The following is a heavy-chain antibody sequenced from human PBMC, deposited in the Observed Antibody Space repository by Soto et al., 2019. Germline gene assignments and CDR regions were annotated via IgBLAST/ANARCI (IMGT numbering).Heavy chain of an antibody. J-gene: IGHJ5*02. CDR2: ISYDENNR. D-gene: IGHD5-18*01. Sequence: QVQLVESGGGVVQPGRSLRLSCAASGFTFRSYNMHWVRQAPGKGLEWVAVISYDENNRYYTESVKGRFTTSRDNSKNTLYLQVNSLRAEDTAVYYCARAMDAAMASKDNWFDPWGQGTLVTVSS. V-gene: IGHV3-30-3*01. CDR3: ARAMDAAMASKDNWFDP. CDR1: GFTFRSYN.